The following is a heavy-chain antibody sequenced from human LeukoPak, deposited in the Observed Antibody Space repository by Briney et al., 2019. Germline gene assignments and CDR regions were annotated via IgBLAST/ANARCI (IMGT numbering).Heavy chain of an antibody. Sequence: GGSLRLSCAASGFTFSSYAMSWVRQAPGKGLEWVSAISGSGGSTYYADSVKGRFTISRDNAKNSLYLQMNSLRAEDTAVYYCARGGSNGSHYQDYWGQGTLVTVSS. CDR1: GFTFSSYA. CDR3: ARGGSNGSHYQDY. J-gene: IGHJ4*02. V-gene: IGHV3-23*01. CDR2: ISGSGGST. D-gene: IGHD1-26*01.